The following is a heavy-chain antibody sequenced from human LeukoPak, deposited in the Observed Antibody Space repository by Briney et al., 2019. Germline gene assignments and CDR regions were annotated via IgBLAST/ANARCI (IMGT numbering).Heavy chain of an antibody. D-gene: IGHD5-24*01. V-gene: IGHV3-33*07. CDR3: AREKIEDGTDFDH. J-gene: IGHJ4*02. CDR2: IWYDGSNK. CDR1: GFTFSSYG. Sequence: PGRSLRLSCAASGFTFSSYGMYWVRQLPGKGLEWVAVIWYDGSNKGYADSVKGRFTISRDNSKNTLYLQMTNLRAEDTGVYYCAREKIEDGTDFDHWGQGTLVTVSS.